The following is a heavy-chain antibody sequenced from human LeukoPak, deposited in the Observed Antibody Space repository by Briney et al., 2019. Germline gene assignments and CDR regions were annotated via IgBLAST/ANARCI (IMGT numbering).Heavy chain of an antibody. CDR1: GYSFTNYW. V-gene: IGHV5-10-1*01. CDR3: ARPRYSSGWYFDF. CDR2: IDPSDSQT. D-gene: IGHD6-19*01. Sequence: GESLKISCEASGYSFTNYWISWVRQMPGRGLDWMARIDPSDSQTNYNPAFRGHVTISTDKSINTAYLQWSSLKASDTAMYYCARPRYSSGWYFDFWGQGTLVTVSS. J-gene: IGHJ4*02.